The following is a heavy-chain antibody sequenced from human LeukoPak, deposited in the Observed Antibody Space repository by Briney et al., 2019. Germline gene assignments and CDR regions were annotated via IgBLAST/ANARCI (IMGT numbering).Heavy chain of an antibody. CDR2: INHSGST. V-gene: IGHV4-30-4*01. D-gene: IGHD3-3*01. Sequence: PSQTLSLTCTVSGGSISSGDYYWSWIRQPPGKGLEWIGEINHSGSTNYNPSLKSRVTISVDTSKNQFSLKLSSVTAADTAVYYCARAPPITIFGVRWYWFDPWGQGTLVTVSS. J-gene: IGHJ5*02. CDR1: GGSISSGDYY. CDR3: ARAPPITIFGVRWYWFDP.